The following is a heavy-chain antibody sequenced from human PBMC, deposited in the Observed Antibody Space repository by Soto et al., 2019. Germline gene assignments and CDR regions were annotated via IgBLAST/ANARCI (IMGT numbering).Heavy chain of an antibody. V-gene: IGHV1-18*01. CDR3: ARDYGRTYYDILTGYPPFDY. Sequence: ASVKVPCKASGYTFTSYGISWVRQAPGQGLEWMGWISAYNGNTNYAQKLQGRVTMTTDTSTSTAYMELRSLRSDDTAVYYCARDYGRTYYDILTGYPPFDYWGQGTLVTVSS. CDR1: GYTFTSYG. J-gene: IGHJ4*02. CDR2: ISAYNGNT. D-gene: IGHD3-9*01.